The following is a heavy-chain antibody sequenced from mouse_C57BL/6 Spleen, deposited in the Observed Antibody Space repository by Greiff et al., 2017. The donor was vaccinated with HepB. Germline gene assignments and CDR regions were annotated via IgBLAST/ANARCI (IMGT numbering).Heavy chain of an antibody. CDR2: ISDGGSYT. V-gene: IGHV5-4*01. J-gene: IGHJ2*01. CDR1: GFTFSSYA. CDR3: ARGLRDYYFDY. Sequence: EVQGVESGGGLVKPGGSLKLSCAASGFTFSSYAMSWVRQTPEKRLEWVATISDGGSYTYYPDNVKGRFTISRDNAKNNLYLQMSHLKSEDTAMYYCARGLRDYYFDYWGQGTTLTVSS.